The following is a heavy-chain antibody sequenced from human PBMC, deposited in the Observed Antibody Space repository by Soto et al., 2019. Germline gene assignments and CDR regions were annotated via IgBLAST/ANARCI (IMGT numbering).Heavy chain of an antibody. J-gene: IGHJ4*02. CDR2: ISGTAIYT. Sequence: QVQLVESGGGLVKPEGSLRLSCAVSGFTFSDYYMSWIRQAPGKGLEWVGYISGTAIYTNYAQSVKGRFTISRDNSKNTLFLQMNSLRAEDTAVYYCAKATYDTTFYTSSFDSWGQGTLVTVSS. V-gene: IGHV3-11*05. CDR3: AKATYDTTFYTSSFDS. CDR1: GFTFSDYY. D-gene: IGHD3-22*01.